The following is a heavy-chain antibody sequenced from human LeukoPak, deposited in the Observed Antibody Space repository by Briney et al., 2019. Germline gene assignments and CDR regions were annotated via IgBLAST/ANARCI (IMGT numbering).Heavy chain of an antibody. CDR3: ARGEDSSGGDY. V-gene: IGHV1-8*01. Sequence: ASVKVSCKASGYTFTSYDINWVRQATGQGLEWMRWMNPNSGNTGYAQRFQGRVTMTRNTSISTAYMELSSLRSEDTAVYYCARGEDSSGGDYWGQGTLVTVSS. CDR1: GYTFTSYD. CDR2: MNPNSGNT. J-gene: IGHJ4*02. D-gene: IGHD3-22*01.